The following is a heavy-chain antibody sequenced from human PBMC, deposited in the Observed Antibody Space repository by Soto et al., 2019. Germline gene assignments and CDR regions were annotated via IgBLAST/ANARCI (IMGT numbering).Heavy chain of an antibody. D-gene: IGHD3-16*01. CDR3: AKDVWVNPSAFDI. J-gene: IGHJ3*02. CDR1: GFTFSSYA. V-gene: IGHV3-23*01. Sequence: EVRLLESGGGLVQPGGSLRLSCAASGFTFSSYAMSWVRQAPGKGLEWVSAISGSGGSTYYADSVKGRFTISRDNSKNTLYLQMNSLRAEDTAVYYCAKDVWVNPSAFDIWGQGTMVTVSS. CDR2: ISGSGGST.